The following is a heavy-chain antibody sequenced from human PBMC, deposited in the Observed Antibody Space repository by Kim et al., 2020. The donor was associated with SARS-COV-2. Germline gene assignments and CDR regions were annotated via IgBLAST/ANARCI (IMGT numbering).Heavy chain of an antibody. V-gene: IGHV1-69*13. Sequence: SVKVSCKASGGTFSSYAISWVRQAPGQGLEWMGGIIPIFGTANYAQKFQGRVTITADESTGTAYMELSSLRSEDTAVYYCARVAMVQGVTQLYYYYYMDVWGKGTTVTVS. CDR2: IIPIFGTA. D-gene: IGHD3-10*01. J-gene: IGHJ6*03. CDR3: ARVAMVQGVTQLYYYYYMDV. CDR1: GGTFSSYA.